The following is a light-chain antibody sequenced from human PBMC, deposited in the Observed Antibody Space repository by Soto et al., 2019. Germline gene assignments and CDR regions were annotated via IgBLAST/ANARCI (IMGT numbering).Light chain of an antibody. CDR2: DVS. V-gene: IGLV2-14*01. CDR3: SSYTSISTWV. Sequence: QSVLTQPASVSGSPGQSITISCTGTSSDVGGYSYVSWYQQHPGKAPKLMIYDVSNRPSGVSNRFSGSKSGNTASLTISGLQAEDEADYYCSSYTSISTWVFGGGTKLTVL. CDR1: SSDVGGYSY. J-gene: IGLJ3*02.